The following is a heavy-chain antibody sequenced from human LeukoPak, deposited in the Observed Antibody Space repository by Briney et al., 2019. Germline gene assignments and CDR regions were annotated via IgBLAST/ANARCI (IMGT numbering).Heavy chain of an antibody. J-gene: IGHJ4*02. CDR1: GFTFSSYA. CDR2: ISYDGSHK. V-gene: IGHV3-30*01. Sequence: QTGGSLRLSCAASGFTFSSYAMHWVRQAPGKGLEWVAIISYDGSHKYYADSVKGRFTISRDDSKNTLYLQMNSLKPEDTAVYYCARAAGYSSSSLWGQGTLVTVSS. D-gene: IGHD6-6*01. CDR3: ARAAGYSSSSL.